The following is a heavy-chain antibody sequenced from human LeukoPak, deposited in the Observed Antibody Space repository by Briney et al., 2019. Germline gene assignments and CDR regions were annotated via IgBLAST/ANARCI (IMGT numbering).Heavy chain of an antibody. V-gene: IGHV1-18*01. CDR3: ARDGYSYGYVAY. J-gene: IGHJ4*02. D-gene: IGHD5-18*01. CDR2: ISAYNGNT. CDR1: GYTSTRYG. Sequence: ASVRVPCKASGYTSTRYGISGVRQAAGQGLEWMGWISAYNGNTNYAQKLQGRVTMTTDTSTSTAYMELRSLRSDDTAVYYCARDGYSYGYVAYWGQGTLVTVSS.